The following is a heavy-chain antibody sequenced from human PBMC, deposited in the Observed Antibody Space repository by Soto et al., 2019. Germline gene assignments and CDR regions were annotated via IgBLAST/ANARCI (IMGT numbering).Heavy chain of an antibody. CDR2: INHSGST. CDR1: GGSFSGYY. Sequence: SETLSLTCALYGGSFSGYYWRWIRQPPGKGLEWIGEINHSGSTNYNPSLKSRVTISVDTSKNQFSLKLSSVTAADTAVYYCAGGVPVQWLVLDYWGQGTLVTVSS. V-gene: IGHV4-34*01. CDR3: AGGVPVQWLVLDY. D-gene: IGHD6-19*01. J-gene: IGHJ4*02.